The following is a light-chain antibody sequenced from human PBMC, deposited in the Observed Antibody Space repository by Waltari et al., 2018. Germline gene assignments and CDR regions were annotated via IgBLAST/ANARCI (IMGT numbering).Light chain of an antibody. V-gene: IGKV1-9*01. CDR1: QDISSH. CDR3: QQLIRFPTFT. Sequence: DIQLTQSPSFLSTSVGDRVTITCRASQDISSHLAWYQQKPGKAPRLLVYGASTLNSGVPSRFSGTGSGTEFTLTINNLQPEDFATYYCQQLIRFPTFTFGQGTKLQIE. CDR2: GAS. J-gene: IGKJ2*01.